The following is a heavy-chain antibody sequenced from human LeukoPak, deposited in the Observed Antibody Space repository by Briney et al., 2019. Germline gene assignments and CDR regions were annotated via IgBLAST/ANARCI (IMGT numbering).Heavy chain of an antibody. D-gene: IGHD3-3*01. V-gene: IGHV4-4*02. Sequence: PSGTLSLTCAVSGGSISSSNWWSWIRQPPGKGLEWIGEINHSGSTNYNPSLKSRVTISVDTSKNQFSLKLSSVTAADTAVYYCAVSKRWRGSRDYYYYMDVWGKGTTVTVSS. CDR3: AVSKRWRGSRDYYYYMDV. CDR2: INHSGST. J-gene: IGHJ6*03. CDR1: GGSISSSNW.